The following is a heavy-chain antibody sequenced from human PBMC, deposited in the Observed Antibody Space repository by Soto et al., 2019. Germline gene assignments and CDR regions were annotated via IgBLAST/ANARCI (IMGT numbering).Heavy chain of an antibody. CDR2: IYPGDSDT. CDR1: GYSFTIYW. V-gene: IGHV5-51*01. J-gene: IGHJ6*02. D-gene: IGHD2-15*01. Sequence: GESLKISCKGSGYSFTIYWIGWVRQMPGKGLEWMGIIYPGDSDTRYSPSLQGQVTISADKSISTAYLQWSSLKASDTAMYYCARRGQYCSGGSCSPHYYGMDVWGQGTTVTVSS. CDR3: ARRGQYCSGGSCSPHYYGMDV.